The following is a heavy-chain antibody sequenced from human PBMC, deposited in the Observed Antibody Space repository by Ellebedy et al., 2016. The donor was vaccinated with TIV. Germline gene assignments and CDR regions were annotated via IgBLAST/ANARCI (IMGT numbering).Heavy chain of an antibody. J-gene: IGHJ4*02. CDR1: GFTFSSYA. V-gene: IGHV3-23*01. D-gene: IGHD7-27*01. CDR3: AKVSRGLWGRYYFDY. Sequence: PGGSLRLSCAASGFTFSSYAMSWVRQAPGQGLEWVSAISGSGGSTYYADSVKGRFTISRDNSKNTLYLQMNSLRAEDTAVYYCAKVSRGLWGRYYFDYWGQGTLVTVSS. CDR2: ISGSGGST.